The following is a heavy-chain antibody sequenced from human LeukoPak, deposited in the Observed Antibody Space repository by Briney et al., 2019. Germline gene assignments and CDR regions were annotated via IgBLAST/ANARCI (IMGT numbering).Heavy chain of an antibody. D-gene: IGHD2-15*01. CDR3: ARAGIVGDAFDI. Sequence: SETLSLTCTVSGDSIGSYYWSWIRQPPGEGLEGIGYIFTGSTNYNPSLKSRVIMLVDTSKNQFSLKVTSVNVADTAVYYCARAGIVGDAFDIWGQGTMVTVSS. J-gene: IGHJ3*02. CDR2: IFTGST. CDR1: GDSIGSYY. V-gene: IGHV4-59*01.